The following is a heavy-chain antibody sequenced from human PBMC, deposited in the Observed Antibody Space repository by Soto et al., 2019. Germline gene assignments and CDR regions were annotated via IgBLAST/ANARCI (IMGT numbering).Heavy chain of an antibody. CDR1: GFTFSRYW. V-gene: IGHV3-74*01. D-gene: IGHD5-12*01. CDR3: ARGLPNFSSFDS. CDR2: VSSDGSST. Sequence: EVQLVESGGGLVQPGESLRLSCAASGFTFSRYWMHWIRQAPGKGLVWVSRVSSDGSSTVYANSVKGRLIISRDNAKNTLYLQMNSLSDEDTAVYYCARGLPNFSSFDSWGQGTLVTVSS. J-gene: IGHJ4*02.